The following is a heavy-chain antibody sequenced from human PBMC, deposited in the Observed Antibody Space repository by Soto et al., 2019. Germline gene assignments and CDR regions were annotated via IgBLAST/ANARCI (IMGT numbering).Heavy chain of an antibody. J-gene: IGHJ6*02. Sequence: QVQLVESGGGVVLPGRSLRLSCAASGFTFSSYAMHWIRQPPGEGLEWVAVVSYDENNKFCADSVKGRFTISRANSKNTVHLQMNSLRAEDTAVYFCSRGAGITETGAHYYYGMAVWGQGTTVTVSS. CDR1: GFTFSSYA. D-gene: IGHD6-13*01. V-gene: IGHV3-30-3*01. CDR3: SRGAGITETGAHYYYGMAV. CDR2: VSYDENNK.